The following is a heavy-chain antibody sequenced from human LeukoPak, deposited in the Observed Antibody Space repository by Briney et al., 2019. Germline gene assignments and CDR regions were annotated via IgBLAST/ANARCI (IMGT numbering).Heavy chain of an antibody. V-gene: IGHV5-51*01. D-gene: IGHD4-17*01. CDR1: GYIFTSYW. Sequence: GEPLKISCKGSGYIFTSYWIAWVRQMPGKGLEWMGIIYPGDSDTRYSPSFQGQVIISADKSISTAYLQWSSLKASDTARYYCARSATVTTIDYWGQGTLVTVSS. J-gene: IGHJ4*02. CDR3: ARSATVTTIDY. CDR2: IYPGDSDT.